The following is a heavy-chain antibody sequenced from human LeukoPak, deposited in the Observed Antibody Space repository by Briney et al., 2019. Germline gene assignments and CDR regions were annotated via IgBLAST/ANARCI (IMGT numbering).Heavy chain of an antibody. CDR1: GDSINDYY. D-gene: IGHD3-10*02. V-gene: IGHV4-59*01. Sequence: NPSETLSLTCTVSGDSINDYYWSWLRQSPGEGLELLGFVAYSGNSNYNPSLESRVTISIDTSKNQFFLKLNSETAADTASYYCARVVRGAVTFNRFDPWGQGTLVTVSS. J-gene: IGHJ5*02. CDR3: ARVVRGAVTFNRFDP. CDR2: VAYSGNS.